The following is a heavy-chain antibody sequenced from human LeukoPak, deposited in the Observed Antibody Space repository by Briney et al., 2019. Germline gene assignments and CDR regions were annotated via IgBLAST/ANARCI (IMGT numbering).Heavy chain of an antibody. D-gene: IGHD3-10*01. CDR2: INPNGGGT. CDR1: GCTFTGYY. J-gene: IGHJ4*02. V-gene: IGHV1-2*02. Sequence: ASVKVSCKASGCTFTGYYMHWVRQAPGQGLEWMGWINPNGGGTNYAQKFLGRVTMTRDMSISTGYMELSSLRSDDTAVYYCVRESTGDLSFDHWGQGTLVTVSS. CDR3: VRESTGDLSFDH.